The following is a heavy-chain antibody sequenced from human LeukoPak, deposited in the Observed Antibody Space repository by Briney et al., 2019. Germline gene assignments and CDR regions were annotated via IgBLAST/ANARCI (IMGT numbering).Heavy chain of an antibody. J-gene: IGHJ4*02. D-gene: IGHD3/OR15-3a*01. CDR3: ASGRHDFLH. CDR2: INLDGTEE. Sequence: GGSLRLSRAASGFVFSTYWMTWVRQAPGKGLEWVANINLDGTEEHYVDSSLKGRFTISRDNAKNSLYLQMTSLRVEDTAVYYCASGRHDFLHWGQGTLVTVSS. CDR1: GFVFSTYW. V-gene: IGHV3-7*01.